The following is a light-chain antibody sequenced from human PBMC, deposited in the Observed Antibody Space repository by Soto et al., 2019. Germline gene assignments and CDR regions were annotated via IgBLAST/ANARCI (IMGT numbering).Light chain of an antibody. Sequence: QSVLTQPPSVSGAPGQRVTISCTGSSSNIGAGYDVHWYQQLPGTAPKLLIYGNNNRPSGVPDRFSGSKSGTSASLAITGLQPEDEGDYYCSAYTARSTLVFGGGTKVTVL. CDR2: GNN. CDR1: SSNIGAGYD. CDR3: SAYTARSTLV. J-gene: IGLJ3*02. V-gene: IGLV1-40*01.